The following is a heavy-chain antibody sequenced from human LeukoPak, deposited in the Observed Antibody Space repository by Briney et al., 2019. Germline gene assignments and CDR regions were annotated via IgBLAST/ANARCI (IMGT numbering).Heavy chain of an antibody. Sequence: PGGSLRLSCAASGFTFSSHSMNWVRQAPGKGLEWVSSISSSSSYIYYADSVKGRFTISRDNAKNSLYLQMNSLRAEDTAVYYCARSKLLWFGINWFDPWGQGTLVTVSS. CDR3: ARSKLLWFGINWFDP. D-gene: IGHD3-10*01. V-gene: IGHV3-21*01. CDR1: GFTFSSHS. J-gene: IGHJ5*02. CDR2: ISSSSSYI.